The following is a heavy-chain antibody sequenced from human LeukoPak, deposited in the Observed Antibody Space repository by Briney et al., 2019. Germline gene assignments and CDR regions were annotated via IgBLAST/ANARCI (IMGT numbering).Heavy chain of an antibody. D-gene: IGHD6-13*01. Sequence: SETLSLTCTVSGGSMRNYYWSWIRQPPGKGLEWIGYIYSSGSTNYNPSLESRVTISVDTSKNQFSLKLNSVTAADTAVYYCARDLPGYSSSWYFWGQGTLVTVSS. CDR2: IYSSGST. CDR1: GGSMRNYY. CDR3: ARDLPGYSSSWYF. J-gene: IGHJ4*02. V-gene: IGHV4-4*08.